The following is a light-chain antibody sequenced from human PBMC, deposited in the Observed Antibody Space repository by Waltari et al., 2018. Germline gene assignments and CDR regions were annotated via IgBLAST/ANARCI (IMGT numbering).Light chain of an antibody. Sequence: QSALTQPASVSGPPGQSITISCTGTSSDVGGYNYVSWYQQHPGKAPKLMIYDVSKRPSGVSNRFSGSKSDNTASLTISGLQAEDEADYYCSSYTSSSTWVFGGGTKLTVL. J-gene: IGLJ3*02. V-gene: IGLV2-14*01. CDR2: DVS. CDR1: SSDVGGYNY. CDR3: SSYTSSSTWV.